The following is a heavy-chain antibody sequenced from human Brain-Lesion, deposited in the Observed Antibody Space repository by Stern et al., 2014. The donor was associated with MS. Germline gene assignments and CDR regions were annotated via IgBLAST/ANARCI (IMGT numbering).Heavy chain of an antibody. CDR2: SDHSGST. Sequence: QVQLVESGPGLVKPSGTLSLTCAVSGGSISSSNWWSWVRQSPGKGLEWIGESDHSGSTIYNPSLKSRVTVSEDKSKNRFSLNLRSVPAADTAVYFCARFPASRPHVFDSWGQGTLVTVSS. CDR1: GGSISSSNW. CDR3: ARFPASRPHVFDS. J-gene: IGHJ4*02. V-gene: IGHV4-4*02. D-gene: IGHD6-13*01.